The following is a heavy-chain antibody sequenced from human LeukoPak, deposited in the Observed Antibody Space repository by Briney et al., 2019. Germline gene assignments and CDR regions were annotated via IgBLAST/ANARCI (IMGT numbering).Heavy chain of an antibody. J-gene: IGHJ6*02. CDR2: ISSNGKNK. CDR1: GFTFSRYG. V-gene: IGHV3-30*04. Sequence: PGGSLRLSCAASGFTFSRYGIHWVRPAPGKWLEWVALISSNGKNKDYADSVKGRFTISRDNSKNTLYLQMNSLRAEDTAVYYCARPMYYYDSSGSLAVWGHGPTVTVTS. D-gene: IGHD3-22*01. CDR3: ARPMYYYDSSGSLAV.